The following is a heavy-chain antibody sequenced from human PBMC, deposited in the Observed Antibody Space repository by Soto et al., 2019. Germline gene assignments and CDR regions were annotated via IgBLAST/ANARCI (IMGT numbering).Heavy chain of an antibody. Sequence: QLQLHETGPGLVKPSETLSLTCSVSGGSISTDSYNWDWIRQSPGKGLEWIGTIYYDGTPSYNPSLKSQVTISVDTSRNHFSLKVKSVTAADTAMYYCARFFGNAFDVWGQGTMVKVSS. CDR1: GGSISTDSYN. D-gene: IGHD3-3*01. CDR2: IYYDGTP. J-gene: IGHJ3*01. CDR3: ARFFGNAFDV. V-gene: IGHV4-39*02.